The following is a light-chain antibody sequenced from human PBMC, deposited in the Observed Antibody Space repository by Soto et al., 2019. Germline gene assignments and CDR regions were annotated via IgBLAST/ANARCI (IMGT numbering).Light chain of an antibody. V-gene: IGKV3D-7*01. CDR3: QQDYHSLT. CDR1: QSVSSSY. CDR2: GAS. Sequence: EIVMTQSQATLSFSPWERTTRSCRASQSVSSSYLSWYQQKPGQAPRLLIYGASTRATGIPARFSGSGSGTDFTLTISSLQPEDFAVYYCQQDYHSLTFGGGTKVDI. J-gene: IGKJ4*01.